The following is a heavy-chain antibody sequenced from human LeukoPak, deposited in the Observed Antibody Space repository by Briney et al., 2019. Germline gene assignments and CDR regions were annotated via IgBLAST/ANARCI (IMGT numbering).Heavy chain of an antibody. V-gene: IGHV1-18*01. Sequence: GASVKVSCKASGHTFTSYGISWVRQAPGQGLEWMGWISAYNGNTNYAQKLQGRVTMTTDTSTSTAYMELRSLRSDDTAVYYCARPGWGAAAGPVDYWGQGTLVTVSS. CDR3: ARPGWGAAAGPVDY. CDR1: GHTFTSYG. CDR2: ISAYNGNT. J-gene: IGHJ4*02. D-gene: IGHD6-13*01.